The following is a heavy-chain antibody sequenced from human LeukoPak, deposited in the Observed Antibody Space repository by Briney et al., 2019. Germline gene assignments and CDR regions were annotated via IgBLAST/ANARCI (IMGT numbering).Heavy chain of an antibody. Sequence: GGSLRLSCTASGFTFSTYTIAWVRQSPGKGLEWVSGISASGCTTYYADSVKGRFTISRENSKNTLFPQVNRLRVAETAAYSCARSAMRIYLDRKIDYWGQGTPVTVSS. CDR1: GFTFSTYT. CDR2: ISASGCTT. CDR3: ARSAMRIYLDRKIDY. V-gene: IGHV3-23*01. J-gene: IGHJ4*02. D-gene: IGHD1-14*01.